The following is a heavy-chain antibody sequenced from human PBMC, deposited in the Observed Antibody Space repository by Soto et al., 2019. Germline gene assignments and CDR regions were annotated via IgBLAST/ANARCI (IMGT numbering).Heavy chain of an antibody. CDR1: GFTFSSYS. CDR2: ISSSSSYI. D-gene: IGHD2-15*01. V-gene: IGHV3-21*01. J-gene: IGHJ4*02. CDR3: ARDGMCSGGSCYSHY. Sequence: GALRLSCAASGFTFSSYSMNWVRQAPGKGLEWVSSISSSSSYIYYADSVKGRFTISRDNAKNSLYLQMNSLRAEDTAVYYCARDGMCSGGSCYSHYWGQGTLVTVSS.